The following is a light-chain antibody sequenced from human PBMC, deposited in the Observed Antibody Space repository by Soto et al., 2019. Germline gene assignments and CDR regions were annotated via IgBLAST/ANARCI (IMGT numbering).Light chain of an antibody. V-gene: IGLV2-23*02. CDR2: EVN. CDR3: CSYAGSFV. CDR1: RSDIGTYNL. J-gene: IGLJ1*01. Sequence: QSALTQPASVSGSPGQSITISCTGTRSDIGTYNLVSWYQQLPGKAPTLMIFEVNRRPSGVSSRFSGSKSGNTASLTISGHQPEDEADYYCCSYAGSFVFGPGTKLTV.